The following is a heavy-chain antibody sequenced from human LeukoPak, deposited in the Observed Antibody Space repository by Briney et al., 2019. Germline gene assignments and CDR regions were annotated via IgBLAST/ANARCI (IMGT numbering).Heavy chain of an antibody. D-gene: IGHD2-15*01. J-gene: IGHJ5*02. CDR2: ISAYHGNT. CDR3: ARSYCSGASCYGGDWFDP. Sequence: ASVKVSCKASGYTLTSYGISWVRQAPGQGLEWMGWISAYHGNTNYAPKVQGRVTMTTDTSTSTAYMELRSLRSDDMAIYYCARSYCSGASCYGGDWFDPWGQGTLVTVSS. CDR1: GYTLTSYG. V-gene: IGHV1-18*03.